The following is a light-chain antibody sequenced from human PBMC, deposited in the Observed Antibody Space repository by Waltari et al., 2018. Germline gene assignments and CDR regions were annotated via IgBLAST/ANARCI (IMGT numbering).Light chain of an antibody. CDR3: LSRDSSSTRV. CDR2: GHD. V-gene: IGLV3-19*01. CDR1: SLRRYY. J-gene: IGLJ3*02. Sequence: SSELTQDPAVSVALGQTVRITCQGDSLRRYYASWYQQRPGQAPFLVLYGHDNRPPGIPERFSGSTSGNTASLTITRAQAEDAGVYYCLSRDSSSTRVFGGGTTLTV.